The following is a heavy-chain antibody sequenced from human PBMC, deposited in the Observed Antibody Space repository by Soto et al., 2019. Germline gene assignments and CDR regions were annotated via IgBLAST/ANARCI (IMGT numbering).Heavy chain of an antibody. J-gene: IGHJ6*02. CDR3: AGRYCSGGSCYSNYYYYYVMDV. CDR2: INPSGGST. CDR1: GYTFSSYY. V-gene: IGHV1-46*01. Sequence: SVKVSCKASGYTFSSYYIHWGRHNPGQGIERMGIINPSGGSTSYAQKFQGRVTMTRDTSTSTVYMELSSLRSEDTAVYYCAGRYCSGGSCYSNYYYYYVMDVWGQGTTVTVSS. D-gene: IGHD2-15*01.